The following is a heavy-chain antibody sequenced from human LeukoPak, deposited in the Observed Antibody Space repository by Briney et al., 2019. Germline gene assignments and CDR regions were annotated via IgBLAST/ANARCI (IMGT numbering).Heavy chain of an antibody. V-gene: IGHV3-11*04. D-gene: IGHD1-26*01. J-gene: IGHJ3*02. Sequence: GGSLRLSCAASGFTFSDYYMSWIRQAPGKGLEWVSAISGSGGSTYYADSVKGRFIISRDNAKTSLYLQMNSLRAEDTAVYYCARGRQNSGSYSDAFDIWGQGTMVTVSS. CDR3: ARGRQNSGSYSDAFDI. CDR2: ISGSGGST. CDR1: GFTFSDYY.